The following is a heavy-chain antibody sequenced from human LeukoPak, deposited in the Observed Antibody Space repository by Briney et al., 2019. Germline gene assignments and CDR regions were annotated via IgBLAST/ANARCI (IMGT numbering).Heavy chain of an antibody. Sequence: GASVKVSCKASGYTFTSYNINWVRQATGQGLEWMGWMNPNNNNTGSAQKFQGRVTMTRNIFISTAYMELSSLRSEDTAVYYCAISGGVLRFLEWLLLDYWGQGTLVTVSS. CDR1: GYTFTSYN. CDR3: AISGGVLRFLEWLLLDY. D-gene: IGHD3-3*01. J-gene: IGHJ4*02. V-gene: IGHV1-8*01. CDR2: MNPNNNNT.